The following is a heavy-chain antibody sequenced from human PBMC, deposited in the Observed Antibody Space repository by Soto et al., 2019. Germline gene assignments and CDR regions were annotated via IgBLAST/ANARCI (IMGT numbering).Heavy chain of an antibody. CDR1: GFTFSSYA. J-gene: IGHJ6*02. Sequence: PGGSLRLSCAASGFTFSSYAMSWVRQAPGKGLEWVSAISGSGGSTYYADSVKGRFTISRDNSKNTLYLQMNSLRAEDTAVYYCAKDGWPSNDANYYYYYGMDVWGQGTTVTVAS. CDR2: ISGSGGST. D-gene: IGHD4-4*01. V-gene: IGHV3-23*01. CDR3: AKDGWPSNDANYYYYYGMDV.